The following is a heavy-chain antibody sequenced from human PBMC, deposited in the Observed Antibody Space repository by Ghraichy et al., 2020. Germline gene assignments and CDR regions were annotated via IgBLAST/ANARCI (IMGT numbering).Heavy chain of an antibody. CDR2: ISYDGSNK. V-gene: IGHV3-30-3*01. CDR3: ARGWNYQPLTAVDY. CDR1: GFTFSSYA. D-gene: IGHD1-7*01. J-gene: IGHJ4*02. Sequence: GGSLRLSCAASGFTFSSYAMHWVRQAPGKGLEWVAVISYDGSNKYYADSVKGRFTISRDNSKNTLYLQMNSLRAEDTAVYYCARGWNYQPLTAVDYWGQGTLVTVSS.